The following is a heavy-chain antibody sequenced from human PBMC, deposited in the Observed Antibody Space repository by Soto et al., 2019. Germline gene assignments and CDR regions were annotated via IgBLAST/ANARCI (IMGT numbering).Heavy chain of an antibody. Sequence: ESGGGVVQPGRSLRLSCAASGFTFSSYAMHWVRQAPGKGLEWVAVISYDGSNKYYADSVKGRFTISRDNSKNTLYLQMNSLRAEDTAVYYCARDISEGGRAYYDFWSGYLDYWGQGTLVTVSS. CDR1: GFTFSSYA. V-gene: IGHV3-30-3*01. D-gene: IGHD3-3*01. J-gene: IGHJ4*02. CDR2: ISYDGSNK. CDR3: ARDISEGGRAYYDFWSGYLDY.